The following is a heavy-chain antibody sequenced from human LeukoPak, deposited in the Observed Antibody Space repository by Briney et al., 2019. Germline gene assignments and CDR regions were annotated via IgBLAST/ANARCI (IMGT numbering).Heavy chain of an antibody. V-gene: IGHV3-7*03. CDR2: IKQDGSEK. CDR1: GFTFSNYW. CDR3: ARGGQSNDGFDF. D-gene: IGHD2-8*01. J-gene: IGHJ4*02. Sequence: GGSLRLSCAASGFTFSNYWMSWVRQAPGKGLEWVAKIKQDGSEKYYVDSVKGRFTISRDNAKNSLYLQMNSLRAEDTAVYYCARGGQSNDGFDFWGQGTLVTVSS.